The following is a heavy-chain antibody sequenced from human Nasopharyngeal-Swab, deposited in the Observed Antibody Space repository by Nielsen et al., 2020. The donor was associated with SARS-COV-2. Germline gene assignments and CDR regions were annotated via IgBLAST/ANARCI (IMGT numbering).Heavy chain of an antibody. CDR3: ARAGSSWLGFYFDY. D-gene: IGHD6-13*01. CDR1: GFTLCSYA. V-gene: IGHV3-30*04. Sequence: SCAASGFTLCSYAMHWVRQAPGKGLEWVAVISYDGSNKNYADPVKGRFTISRDNSKYTLYLQMNSLRAEDTAVYYCARAGSSWLGFYFDYWGQGTLVTVSS. CDR2: ISYDGSNK. J-gene: IGHJ4*02.